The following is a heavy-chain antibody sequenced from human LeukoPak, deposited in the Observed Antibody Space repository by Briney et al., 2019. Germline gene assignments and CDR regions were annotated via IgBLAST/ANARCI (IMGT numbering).Heavy chain of an antibody. Sequence: SQTLSLTCAVSGGSISSGGYPWSWIRPPPGKGLEWIGYIYHSGSTYYNPSLKSRVTISVDRSKNQFSLKLSSVTAADTAVYYCARFSPLYYYDSSGHAFAIWGQGTMVTVSS. CDR2: IYHSGST. CDR1: GGSISSGGYP. CDR3: ARFSPLYYYDSSGHAFAI. V-gene: IGHV4-30-2*01. J-gene: IGHJ3*02. D-gene: IGHD3-22*01.